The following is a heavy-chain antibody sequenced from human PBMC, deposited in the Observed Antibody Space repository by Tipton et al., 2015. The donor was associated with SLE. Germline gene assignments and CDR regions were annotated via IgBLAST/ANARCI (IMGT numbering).Heavy chain of an antibody. CDR2: SHYSGNT. D-gene: IGHD3/OR15-3a*01. CDR3: ARGGGDFGLKN. J-gene: IGHJ4*02. CDR1: GGSISSGGYY. Sequence: LRLSCSVSGGSISSGGYYWSWIRQHPGKGLEWIGYSHYSGNTYYNTSLKSRVTISVDTSKNQFSLKLSSVTAADTAVYYCARGGGDFGLKNWGQGTPVTVSS. V-gene: IGHV4-31*03.